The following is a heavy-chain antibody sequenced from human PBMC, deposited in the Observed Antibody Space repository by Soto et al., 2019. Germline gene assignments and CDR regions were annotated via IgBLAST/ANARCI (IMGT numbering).Heavy chain of an antibody. CDR3: ARASMTTIPMDV. D-gene: IGHD2-21*02. V-gene: IGHV4-59*01. J-gene: IGHJ6*02. CDR2: VYYTGTT. Sequence: KTSETLSLTCTVSGGSMNTYYWTWIRKPPGKGLEWIGYVYYTGTTNYKPSLKSRVTISVDTSKNQFSLKLTSVTAADTAMYYCARASMTTIPMDVWGRGTMVTVSS. CDR1: GGSMNTYY.